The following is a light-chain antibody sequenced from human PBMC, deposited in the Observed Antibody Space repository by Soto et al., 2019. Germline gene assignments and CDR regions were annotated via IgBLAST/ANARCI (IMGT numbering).Light chain of an antibody. CDR1: QSISSNY. CDR3: QQYGDSPT. V-gene: IGKV3-20*01. CDR2: DAS. J-gene: IGKJ1*01. Sequence: EIVLTQSPGTLSLSPVERASLXCRASQSISSNYVAWYQQKPGQAPRLLIYDASSRATGIPNRFSGSGSGTDFTLTISRLEPEDFAVFYCQQYGDSPTFGQGTKV.